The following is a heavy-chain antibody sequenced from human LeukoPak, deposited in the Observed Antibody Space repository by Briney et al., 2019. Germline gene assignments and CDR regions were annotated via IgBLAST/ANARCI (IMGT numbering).Heavy chain of an antibody. Sequence: PGGSLRLSCVAFGFTFSSYEMNWVRQAPGKGLEWVSYIGPSGTAMYNADSVKGRFTISRDNAKNSLYLQMNSLRAEDTAVYYCARDQGSSWYIDYWGQGTLVTVSS. CDR2: IGPSGTAM. CDR1: GFTFSSYE. J-gene: IGHJ4*02. CDR3: ARDQGSSWYIDY. V-gene: IGHV3-48*03. D-gene: IGHD6-13*01.